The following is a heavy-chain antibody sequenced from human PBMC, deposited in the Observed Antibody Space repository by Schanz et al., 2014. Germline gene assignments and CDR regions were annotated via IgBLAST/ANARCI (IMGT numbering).Heavy chain of an antibody. CDR3: ARGVRRGDGKNGYYNWFDP. D-gene: IGHD3-22*01. J-gene: IGHJ5*02. V-gene: IGHV4-30-2*01. CDR2: IYHSGST. Sequence: QLQLQESGSGLVKPSQTLSLTCGVSGGSISSGGSSWNWIRLPPGKGLEWIGYIYHSGSTYYNPSLKSRVTISLDTSKNQFSLKLTSVTAADTAVYYCARGVRRGDGKNGYYNWFDPWGQGTLVTVSS. CDR1: GGSISSGGSS.